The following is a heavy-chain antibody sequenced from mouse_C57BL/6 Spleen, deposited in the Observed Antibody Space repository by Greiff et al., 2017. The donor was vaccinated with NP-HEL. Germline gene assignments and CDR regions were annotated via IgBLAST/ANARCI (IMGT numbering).Heavy chain of an antibody. CDR3: ARSHTRGNWYFDV. D-gene: IGHD2-12*01. J-gene: IGHJ1*03. Sequence: QVQLKESGAELVRPGTSVKMSCKASGYTFTNYWLGWAKQRPGHGLEWIGDIYPGGGYTNYNEKFKGKATLTADKSSSTAYMQFSSLTSEDSAIYYCARSHTRGNWYFDVWGTGTTVTVSS. V-gene: IGHV1-63*01. CDR2: IYPGGGYT. CDR1: GYTFTNYW.